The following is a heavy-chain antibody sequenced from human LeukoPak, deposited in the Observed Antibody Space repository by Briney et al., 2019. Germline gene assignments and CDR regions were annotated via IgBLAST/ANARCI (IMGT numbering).Heavy chain of an antibody. CDR1: GGSISSSSYY. CDR3: ARGQLGYCSSTRCLVYGLDV. Sequence: PSETLSLTCTVSGGSISSSSYYWGWIRQPPGKGLEWIGSIYYSGSTYYNPSLKSRVTISVDTSKNQFSLKLSSVTAADTAAYYCARGQLGYCSSTRCLVYGLDVWGQGTTVTVSS. CDR2: IYYSGST. V-gene: IGHV4-39*07. J-gene: IGHJ6*02. D-gene: IGHD2-2*01.